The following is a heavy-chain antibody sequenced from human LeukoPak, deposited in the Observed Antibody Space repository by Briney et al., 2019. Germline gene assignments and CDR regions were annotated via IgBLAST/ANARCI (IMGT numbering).Heavy chain of an antibody. V-gene: IGHV4-39*01. CDR2: IYYSGST. D-gene: IGHD3-10*01. J-gene: IGHJ6*03. CDR1: GGSISSSSYY. Sequence: SETLSLTCTVSGGSISSSSYYWGWIRQPPGRGLEWIGSIYYSGSTYYNPSLKSRVTISVDTSKNQFSLKLRSVTAADTAVYYCARRLGRKFGERFYYYRYMDVWGKGTTVTTSS. CDR3: ARRLGRKFGERFYYYRYMDV.